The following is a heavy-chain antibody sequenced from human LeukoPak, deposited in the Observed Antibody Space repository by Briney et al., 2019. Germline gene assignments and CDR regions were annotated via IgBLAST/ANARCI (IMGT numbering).Heavy chain of an antibody. Sequence: PGGSLRLSCAASGFTFSSYAMSWVRQAPGKGLEWVSAISGSGGSTYYADSVKGRFTISRDNSKNTLYLQMNSLRAEDTAVYYCAKAPAKGYSSSKNPSYNWSAPWGQGTLVTVSS. J-gene: IGHJ5*02. CDR1: GFTFSSYA. D-gene: IGHD6-13*01. V-gene: IGHV3-23*01. CDR2: ISGSGGST. CDR3: AKAPAKGYSSSKNPSYNWSAP.